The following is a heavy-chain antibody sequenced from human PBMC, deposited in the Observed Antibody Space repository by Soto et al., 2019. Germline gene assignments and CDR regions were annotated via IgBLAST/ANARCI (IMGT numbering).Heavy chain of an antibody. J-gene: IGHJ4*02. V-gene: IGHV1-69*13. CDR3: ARTDYYDSSGYYYSTYYFDY. D-gene: IGHD3-22*01. CDR2: IIPIFGTA. CDR1: GGTFSSYA. Sequence: GASVKVSCKAPGGTFSSYAISWVRQAPGQGLEWMGGIIPIFGTANYAQKFQGRVTITADESTSTAYMELSSLRSEDTAVYYCARTDYYDSSGYYYSTYYFDYWGQGTLVTVSS.